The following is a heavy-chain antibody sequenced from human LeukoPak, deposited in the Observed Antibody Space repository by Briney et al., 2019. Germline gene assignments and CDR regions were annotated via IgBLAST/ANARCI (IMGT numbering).Heavy chain of an antibody. CDR1: GFSVSSNS. D-gene: IGHD6-19*01. CDR2: IYSCDVT. CDR3: ARVLAAIALRDYHYVDV. J-gene: IGHJ6*03. V-gene: IGHV3-53*01. Sequence: GGSLRLSCAVAGFSVSSNSMSWDRQAPGKGLECVSTIYSCDVTSYADSVKDRFTISRDSDKNTLFLQMDSLRSDDTAVYYCARVLAAIALRDYHYVDVWGKGTTVTVSS.